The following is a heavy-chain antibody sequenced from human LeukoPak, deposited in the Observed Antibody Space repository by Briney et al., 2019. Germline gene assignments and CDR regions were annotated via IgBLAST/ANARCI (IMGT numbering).Heavy chain of an antibody. D-gene: IGHD3-22*01. Sequence: VGSLRLSCAASGFTVRSNYMTWVRQAPGKGLECVSVIYSGGSTYYADSVKGRFTISRDNSKNTLYLQMNSLRAEDTAVYYCARIINDYDSSGFFDYWGQGTLVTVSS. J-gene: IGHJ4*02. CDR1: GFTVRSNY. CDR3: ARIINDYDSSGFFDY. CDR2: IYSGGST. V-gene: IGHV3-53*01.